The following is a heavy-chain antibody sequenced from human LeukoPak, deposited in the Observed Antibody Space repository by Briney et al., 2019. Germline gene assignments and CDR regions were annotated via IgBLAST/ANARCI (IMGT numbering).Heavy chain of an antibody. D-gene: IGHD3-16*01. CDR1: GLTFSDYH. CDR2: IYSGGST. CDR3: ARESYDYVWGSPAPFDY. J-gene: IGHJ4*02. V-gene: IGHV3-66*01. Sequence: GGSLRLSCAASGLTFSDYHMNWIRQAPGKGLEWVSVIYSGGSTYYADSVKGRFTISRDNSKNTLYLQMNSLRAEDTAVYYCARESYDYVWGSPAPFDYWGQGTLVTVSS.